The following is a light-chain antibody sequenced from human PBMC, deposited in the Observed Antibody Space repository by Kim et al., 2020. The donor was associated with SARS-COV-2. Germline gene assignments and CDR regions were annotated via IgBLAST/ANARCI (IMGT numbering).Light chain of an antibody. V-gene: IGLV2-8*01. J-gene: IGLJ2*01. Sequence: GQSVTISCAGTSSDVGGYNYVSWYQQHPGKAPKLMIYEVSQRPSGVPDRFSGSQSGNTASLTVSGLQAEDEADYYCTSYAGSNSVVFGGGTQLTVL. CDR2: EVS. CDR1: SSDVGGYNY. CDR3: TSYAGSNSVV.